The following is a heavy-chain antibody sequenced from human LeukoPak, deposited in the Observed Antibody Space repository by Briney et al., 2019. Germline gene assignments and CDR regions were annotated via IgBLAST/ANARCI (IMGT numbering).Heavy chain of an antibody. CDR3: ARSRWELDAFDI. V-gene: IGHV4-34*01. CDR2: INHSGST. D-gene: IGHD1-26*01. J-gene: IGHJ3*02. Sequence: SETLSLTCAVYGGSFSGYYWSWIRQPPGKGLEWIGEINHSGSTNYNPSLKSRVTISVDKSKNQFSLKLSSVTAADTAVYYCARSRWELDAFDIWGQGTMVTVSS. CDR1: GGSFSGYY.